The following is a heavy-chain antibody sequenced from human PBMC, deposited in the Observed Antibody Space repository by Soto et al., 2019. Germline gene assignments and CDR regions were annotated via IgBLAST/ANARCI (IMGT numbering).Heavy chain of an antibody. CDR3: ARRGSGSYYDY. V-gene: IGHV3-23*01. J-gene: IGHJ4*02. D-gene: IGHD1-26*01. CDR2: ISGSGGST. CDR1: GFTSSSYA. Sequence: EVQLLESGGGLVQPGGSLRLSCAASGFTSSSYAMRWVRQAPVKGLEWVSAISGSGGSTYYADSVKGRFTISRDNSKNTLYLQMNSLRAEDTAVDYCARRGSGSYYDYWGQGTLVTVSS.